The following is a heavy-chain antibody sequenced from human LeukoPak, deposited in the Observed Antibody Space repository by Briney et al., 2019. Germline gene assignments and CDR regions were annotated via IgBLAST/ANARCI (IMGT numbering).Heavy chain of an antibody. CDR3: ARSLSSSWYSIFYYYGMDV. J-gene: IGHJ6*02. CDR1: GYTFTSYD. CDR2: MNPNSGNT. V-gene: IGHV1-8*01. Sequence: ASVKVSCKASGYTFTSYDIHWVRQATGQGLEWMGWMNPNSGNTGYAQKFQGRVTMTRNTSISTAYMELSSLRSEDTAVYYCARSLSSSWYSIFYYYGMDVWGQGTTVTVSS. D-gene: IGHD6-13*01.